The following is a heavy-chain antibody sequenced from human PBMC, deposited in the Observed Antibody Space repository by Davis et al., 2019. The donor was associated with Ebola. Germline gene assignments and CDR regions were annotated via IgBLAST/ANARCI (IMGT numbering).Heavy chain of an antibody. CDR2: INSSGGST. V-gene: IGHV1-46*01. D-gene: IGHD1-26*01. Sequence: ASALVSCKASAYIFTSYYMHWVRQAPGNGLEWMGIINSSGGSTSYAQKFQGRVTMTRDTSTSTVYMELSSLRSEDTAVYYCARDSLVVGATITTFDPWGQGTLVIVSS. J-gene: IGHJ5*02. CDR3: ARDSLVVGATITTFDP. CDR1: AYIFTSYY.